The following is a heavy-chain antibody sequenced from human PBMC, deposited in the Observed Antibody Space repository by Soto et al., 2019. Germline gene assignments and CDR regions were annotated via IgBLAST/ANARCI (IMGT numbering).Heavy chain of an antibody. Sequence: TPSPPCPFSGGSLSRGGFYWSWIRQHPGKGLEWIGYIYYSGSTYYNPSLKSRVTISIDRSKNQFSLKLSSVTAADTAVYYCARVPDYWGQGILVTVSS. CDR2: IYYSGST. D-gene: IGHD2-2*01. CDR1: GGSLSRGGFY. J-gene: IGHJ4*02. CDR3: ARVPDY. V-gene: IGHV4-31*03.